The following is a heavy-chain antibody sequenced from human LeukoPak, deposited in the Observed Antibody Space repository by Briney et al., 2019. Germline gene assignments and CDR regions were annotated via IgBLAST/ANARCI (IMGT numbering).Heavy chain of an antibody. CDR1: GFTFSSYW. Sequence: HPGGSLRLSCAASGFTFSSYWMSWVRQAPGKGLEWVANIKQDGSEKYYVDSVKGRFTISRDNAKNSLYLQMNSLRAEDTAVYYCARDRHVRSYYFRSIPHFDYWGQGTLVTVSS. CDR2: IKQDGSEK. D-gene: IGHD3-10*01. CDR3: ARDRHVRSYYFRSIPHFDY. V-gene: IGHV3-7*01. J-gene: IGHJ4*02.